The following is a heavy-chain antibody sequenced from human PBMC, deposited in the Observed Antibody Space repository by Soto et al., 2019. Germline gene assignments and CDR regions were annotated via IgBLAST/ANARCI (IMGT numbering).Heavy chain of an antibody. CDR2: ISGSGGST. V-gene: IGHV3-23*01. CDR1: GFTFSSYA. D-gene: IGHD3-10*01. Sequence: GGYLRLSCAASGFTFSSYAMSWVRQAPGKGLEWVSAISGSGGSTYYADSVKGRFTISRDNSKNTLYLQMNSLRAEDTAVYYCAKRTEYYYGSGSAIFDYWGQGTLVTVSS. J-gene: IGHJ4*02. CDR3: AKRTEYYYGSGSAIFDY.